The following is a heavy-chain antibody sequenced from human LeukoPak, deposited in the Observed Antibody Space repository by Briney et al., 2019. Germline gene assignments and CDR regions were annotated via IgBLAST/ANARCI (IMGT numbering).Heavy chain of an antibody. V-gene: IGHV3-30*02. CDR2: IRYDGSYK. D-gene: IGHD3-10*01. J-gene: IGHJ4*02. CDR3: VKVNYNSGSYYLDY. CDR1: GFTFSNYG. Sequence: GGSLRLSCAASGFTFSNYGMNWVRQAPGKGLEWVTFIRYDGSYKYYAESVKGRFTVSRDNSRDTLYLQMNSLGPEDTAVYYCVKVNYNSGSYYLDYWGQGTLVTVSS.